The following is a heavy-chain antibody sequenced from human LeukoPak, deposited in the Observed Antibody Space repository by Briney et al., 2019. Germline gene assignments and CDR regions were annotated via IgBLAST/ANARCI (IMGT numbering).Heavy chain of an antibody. D-gene: IGHD2-2*02. Sequence: GESLKISCKGSGYRFTNYWIGWVRQMPGKGLEWMGLIYPGDSDTRYSPSFQGQVTISADKSIRTAYVQWSSLKASDTAMYYCAIGGDSSTSCYRCFDYWGQGTLVTVSS. CDR2: IYPGDSDT. J-gene: IGHJ4*02. CDR3: AIGGDSSTSCYRCFDY. V-gene: IGHV5-51*01. CDR1: GYRFTNYW.